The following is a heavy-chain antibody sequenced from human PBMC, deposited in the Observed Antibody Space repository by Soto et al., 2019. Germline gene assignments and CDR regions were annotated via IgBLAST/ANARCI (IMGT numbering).Heavy chain of an antibody. CDR3: ARMSITMIVVAHFDY. J-gene: IGHJ4*02. D-gene: IGHD3-22*01. CDR2: ISAYSGNT. Sequence: ASVKVSCKASGYTFTSYGISWVRQAPGQGLEWMGWISAYSGNTNYAQKLQGRVTMTRDTSTSTVYMELRSLRSEDTAVYYCARMSITMIVVAHFDYWGQGTLVTVSS. V-gene: IGHV1-18*01. CDR1: GYTFTSYG.